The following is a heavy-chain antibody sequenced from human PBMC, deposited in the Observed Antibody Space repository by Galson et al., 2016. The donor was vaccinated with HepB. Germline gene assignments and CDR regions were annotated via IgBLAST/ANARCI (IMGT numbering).Heavy chain of an antibody. D-gene: IGHD2-2*01. CDR2: IKEDGSDK. Sequence: SLRLSCAASGFISSNYWMTWVRQAPGKGLEWMANIKEDGSDKYYVDSVKGRFTISRDNAKNSLYLQMNSLRAEDTAVYYCARGDDCSSPICYGLKEFYYYGLGVWGQGTTVTVSS. CDR3: ARGDDCSSPICYGLKEFYYYGLGV. CDR1: GFISSNYW. V-gene: IGHV3-7*03. J-gene: IGHJ6*02.